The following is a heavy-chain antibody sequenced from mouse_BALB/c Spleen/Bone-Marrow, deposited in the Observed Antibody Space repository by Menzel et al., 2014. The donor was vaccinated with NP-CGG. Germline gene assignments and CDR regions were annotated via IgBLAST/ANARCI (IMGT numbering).Heavy chain of an antibody. CDR3: AAYCYGSSYGFAY. Sequence: EVQLQQSGAELVKPGASVKLSCTASGFNIKDTYMHWVKQRPEQGLEWIGRIDPANGNTKYDPKFQGKATITADTSSNTAYLQLSSLTSEDTVVYYCAAYCYGSSYGFAYWGQGTLVTASA. CDR1: GFNIKDTY. J-gene: IGHJ3*01. D-gene: IGHD1-1*01. V-gene: IGHV14-3*02. CDR2: IDPANGNT.